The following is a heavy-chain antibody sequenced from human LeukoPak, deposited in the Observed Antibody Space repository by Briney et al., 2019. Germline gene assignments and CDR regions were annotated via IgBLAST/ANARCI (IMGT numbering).Heavy chain of an antibody. CDR1: GGSISSYY. D-gene: IGHD1-26*01. J-gene: IGHJ6*02. Sequence: PSETLSLTCTVSGGSISSYYWSWIRQPPGKGLEWIGYIYYSGSTNYNPSLKSRVTISVDTSKNQFSLKLSSVAAADTAVYYCARDGGSGSYSSYYYYGMDVWGQGTTVTVSS. CDR3: ARDGGSGSYSSYYYYGMDV. V-gene: IGHV4-59*01. CDR2: IYYSGST.